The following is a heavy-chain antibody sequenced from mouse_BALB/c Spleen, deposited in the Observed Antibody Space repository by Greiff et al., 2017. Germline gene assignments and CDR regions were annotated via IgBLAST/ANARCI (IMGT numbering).Heavy chain of an antibody. CDR1: GYTFTDYA. V-gene: IGHV1S137*01. Sequence: VKLQESGAELVRPGVSVKISCKGSGYTFTDYAMHWVKQSHAKSLEWIGVISTYYGDASYNQKFKGKATMTVDKSSSTAYMELARLTSEDSAIYYCASGYGSSYPWFAYWGQGTLVTVSA. CDR2: ISTYYGDA. D-gene: IGHD1-1*01. J-gene: IGHJ3*01. CDR3: ASGYGSSYPWFAY.